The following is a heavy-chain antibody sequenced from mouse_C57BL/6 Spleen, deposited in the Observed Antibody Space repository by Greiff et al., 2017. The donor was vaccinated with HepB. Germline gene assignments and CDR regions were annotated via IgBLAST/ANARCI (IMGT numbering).Heavy chain of an antibody. CDR2: IYPRSGNT. Sequence: QVHVKQSGAELARPGASVKLSCKASGYTFTSYGISWVKQRTGQGLEWIGEIYPRSGNTYYNEKFKGKATLTADKSSSTAYMELRSLTSEDSAVYFCARPIIYYGSYYFDYWGQGTTLTVSS. D-gene: IGHD2-2*01. CDR3: ARPIIYYGSYYFDY. J-gene: IGHJ2*01. V-gene: IGHV1-81*01. CDR1: GYTFTSYG.